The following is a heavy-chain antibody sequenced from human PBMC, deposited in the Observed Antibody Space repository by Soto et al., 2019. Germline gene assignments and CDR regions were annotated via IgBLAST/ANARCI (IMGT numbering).Heavy chain of an antibody. V-gene: IGHV3-53*01. CDR3: ARVSGDFGVVIFPSLNYYYGMDV. Sequence: GGSLRLSCAASGFTVSSNYMSWVRQAPGKGLEWVSVIYSGGSTYYADSVKGRFTISRDNSKNTLYFQMNSLRAEDTAVYYCARVSGDFGVVIFPSLNYYYGMDVWGQGTTVTVSS. CDR2: IYSGGST. CDR1: GFTVSSNY. D-gene: IGHD3-3*01. J-gene: IGHJ6*02.